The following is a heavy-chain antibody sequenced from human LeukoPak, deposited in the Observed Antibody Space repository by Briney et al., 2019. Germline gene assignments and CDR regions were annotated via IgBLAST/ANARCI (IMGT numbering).Heavy chain of an antibody. J-gene: IGHJ6*04. V-gene: IGHV4-34*01. CDR3: ARMVYGSGDV. Sequence: SETLSLTCAVYGGSLGGYSWSWIRQPPGEGLEWIGEINHSGSTNYNPSLKSRVTISVDTSKNQFSLKLSSVTAADTAVYYCARMVYGSGDVWGKGTTVTVSS. D-gene: IGHD3-10*01. CDR1: GGSLGGYS. CDR2: INHSGST.